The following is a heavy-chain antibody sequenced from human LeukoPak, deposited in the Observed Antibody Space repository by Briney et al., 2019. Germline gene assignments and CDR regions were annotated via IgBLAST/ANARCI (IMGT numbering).Heavy chain of an antibody. CDR2: ISGSGGST. Sequence: GGSLRLSCAASGFTFSSYGMSWVRQAPGKGLDWVSAISGSGGSTYYADSVKGRFTISRDNSKNTLYLQMNSLRAEDTAVYYCAKDYYDSSGYSNYFDYWGQGTLVTVSS. V-gene: IGHV3-23*01. D-gene: IGHD3-22*01. CDR3: AKDYYDSSGYSNYFDY. J-gene: IGHJ4*02. CDR1: GFTFSSYG.